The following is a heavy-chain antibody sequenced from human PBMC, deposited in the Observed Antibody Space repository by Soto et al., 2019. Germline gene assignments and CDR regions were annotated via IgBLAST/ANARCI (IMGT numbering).Heavy chain of an antibody. CDR3: ATYDYSDFYFDQ. Sequence: QVQLQESGPGLVKPSQTLSLTYTVSGGSITSHTHYWSWIRQPPGKGLEWIGNIYFRGTTYYNPSLESRVAISVDTSENQFSLRLTSVTAADTAVYFCATYDYSDFYFDQWGQGTLVSVSS. CDR2: IYFRGTT. CDR1: GGSITSHTHY. V-gene: IGHV4-31*03. D-gene: IGHD4-17*01. J-gene: IGHJ4*02.